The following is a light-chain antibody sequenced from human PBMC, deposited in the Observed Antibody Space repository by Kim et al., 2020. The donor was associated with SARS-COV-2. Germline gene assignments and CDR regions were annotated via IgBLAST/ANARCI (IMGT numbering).Light chain of an antibody. CDR3: NSRDSSGNQHV. CDR1: SLRTYF. J-gene: IGLJ1*01. Sequence: AMGQTYRITCQGDSLRTYFASWYQQKPGQAPLLVIYGKNDRPSGIPDRFSGSRSGNTASLTITGAQAEDEGDYYCNSRDSSGNQHVFGPGTKVTVL. V-gene: IGLV3-19*01. CDR2: GKN.